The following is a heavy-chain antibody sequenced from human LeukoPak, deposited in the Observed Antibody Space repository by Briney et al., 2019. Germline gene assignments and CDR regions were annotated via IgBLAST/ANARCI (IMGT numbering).Heavy chain of an antibody. J-gene: IGHJ4*02. CDR2: INWNAATT. V-gene: IGHV3-9*01. D-gene: IGHD3-3*01. CDR3: ARARFLDGY. Sequence: GGSLRLSCAASGFTFDDYAMHWVRQAPGKGLEWVAGINWNAATTGYADSVKGRFTISRDNAKNSLYLQMNSLRAEDTAVYYCARARFLDGYWGQGTLVTVSS. CDR1: GFTFDDYA.